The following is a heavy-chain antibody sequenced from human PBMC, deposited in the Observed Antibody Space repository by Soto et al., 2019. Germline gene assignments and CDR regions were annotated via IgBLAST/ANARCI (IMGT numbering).Heavy chain of an antibody. CDR1: GGSFSGYY. D-gene: IGHD2-2*01. CDR3: ARGRGESIVVVPAAMPYYYYYMDV. V-gene: IGHV4-34*01. J-gene: IGHJ6*03. CDR2: INHSGST. Sequence: SETLSLTCAVYGGSFSGYYWSWIRQPPGKGLEWIGEINHSGSTNYNPSLKSRVTISVDTFKNQFSLKLSSVTAADTAVYYCARGRGESIVVVPAAMPYYYYYMDVWGKGTTVTVSS.